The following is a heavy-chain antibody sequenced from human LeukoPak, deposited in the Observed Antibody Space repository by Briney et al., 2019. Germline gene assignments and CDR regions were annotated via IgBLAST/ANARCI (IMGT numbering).Heavy chain of an antibody. Sequence: SETLSLTCTVSGGSISSSSYYWGWIRQPPGKGLEWIGEIYHSGSTNYNPSLKSRVTISVDKSKNQFSLKLSSVTAADTAVYYCAIAPLYSSSWYVIGWGQGTLVTVSS. D-gene: IGHD6-13*01. CDR3: AIAPLYSSSWYVIG. CDR2: IYHSGST. V-gene: IGHV4-39*07. J-gene: IGHJ4*02. CDR1: GGSISSSSYY.